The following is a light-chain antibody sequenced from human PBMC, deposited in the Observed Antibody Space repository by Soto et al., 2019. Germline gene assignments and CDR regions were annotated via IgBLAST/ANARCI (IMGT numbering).Light chain of an antibody. CDR1: SSDVGGYKY. CDR3: CSYAGINNLGV. Sequence: QSALTQPPSASGSTGQSVTISCTGTSSDVGGYKYVSWYQQHPGKAPKLMIFEVNKRPSGVPDRFSRSKTGNTASLTVSGLQAEDEADYYCCSYAGINNLGVFGTGTKLTVL. J-gene: IGLJ1*01. CDR2: EVN. V-gene: IGLV2-8*01.